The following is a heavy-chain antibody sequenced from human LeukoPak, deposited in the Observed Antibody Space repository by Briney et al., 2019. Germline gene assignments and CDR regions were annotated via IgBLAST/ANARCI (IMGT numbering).Heavy chain of an antibody. Sequence: PGGSLRLSCVGSGFAFSTYEMNWIRQAPGKGLEWISYISNSGDSVYYIDSVKGRFTISRDNAKSSLYLQMNSLRAEDTALYYCAKGLNGGSEYYYYGMDVWGQGTTVAVSS. J-gene: IGHJ6*02. D-gene: IGHD7-27*01. CDR3: AKGLNGGSEYYYYGMDV. CDR1: GFAFSTYE. CDR2: ISNSGDSV. V-gene: IGHV3-48*03.